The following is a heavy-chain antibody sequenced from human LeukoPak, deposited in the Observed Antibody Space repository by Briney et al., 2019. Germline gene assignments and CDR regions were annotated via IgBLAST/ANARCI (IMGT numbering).Heavy chain of an antibody. Sequence: GASVKVSCKASGYTFTSYGISWVRQAPGQGLEWMGWISAYNGNTNYAQKLQGRVTMTTDTSTSTAYMELRSLRSDDTAVYYCARSSGGYGDVDYFDYWGQGTLVTVSS. CDR3: ARSSGGYGDVDYFDY. CDR2: ISAYNGNT. CDR1: GYTFTSYG. J-gene: IGHJ4*02. D-gene: IGHD1-26*01. V-gene: IGHV1-18*01.